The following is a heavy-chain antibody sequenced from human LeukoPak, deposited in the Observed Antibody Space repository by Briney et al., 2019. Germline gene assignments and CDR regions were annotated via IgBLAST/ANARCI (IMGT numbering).Heavy chain of an antibody. Sequence: SVKVSCKASGGTFSSYAISWVRQAPGQGLEWMGGIIPIFGTANYAQKSQGRVTITADESTSTAYMELSSLRSEDTAVYYCARSIAAAGTGFFDYWGQGTLVTVSS. CDR1: GGTFSSYA. CDR3: ARSIAAAGTGFFDY. V-gene: IGHV1-69*13. CDR2: IIPIFGTA. J-gene: IGHJ4*02. D-gene: IGHD6-13*01.